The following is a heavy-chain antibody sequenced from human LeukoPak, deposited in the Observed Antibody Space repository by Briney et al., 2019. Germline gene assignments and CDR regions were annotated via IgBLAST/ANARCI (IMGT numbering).Heavy chain of an antibody. CDR1: GYTFTSYY. Sequence: ASVKVSCKASGYTFTSYYMHWVRQAPGQGLEWMGVINPSGGSTSYAQKLQGRVTMTTDTSTSTAYMELRSLRSDDTAVYYCARSQVGPAPTNWFDPWGQGTLVTVSS. J-gene: IGHJ5*02. V-gene: IGHV1-46*01. D-gene: IGHD2-2*01. CDR3: ARSQVGPAPTNWFDP. CDR2: INPSGGST.